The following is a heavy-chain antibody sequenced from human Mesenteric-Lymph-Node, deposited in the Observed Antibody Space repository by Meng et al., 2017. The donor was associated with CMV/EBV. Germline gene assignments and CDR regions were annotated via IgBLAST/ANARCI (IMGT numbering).Heavy chain of an antibody. CDR1: GYTFTNYG. D-gene: IGHD3-10*01. V-gene: IGHV1-2*02. J-gene: IGHJ4*02. CDR3: ACGSGTYSPDY. Sequence: ASVKVSCKASGYTFTNYGVNWVRQAPGQGLEWVGWINPNSGGTNSAQKFQGRVTMNRDTSISTAYMELSSLRSDDTAVYYCACGSGTYSPDYWGQGTLVTVSS. CDR2: INPNSGGT.